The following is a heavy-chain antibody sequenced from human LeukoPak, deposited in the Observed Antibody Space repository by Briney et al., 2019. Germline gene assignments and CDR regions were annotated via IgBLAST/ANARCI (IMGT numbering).Heavy chain of an antibody. D-gene: IGHD6-19*01. Sequence: ASVKVSCKASGYTFTGYYMHWVRQAPGQGPEWMGWINPNSGGTNYAQKFQGRVTMTRDTSISTAYMELSRLRSDDTAVYYCARDLRSSGWYDGVYFDYWGQGTLVTVSS. CDR3: ARDLRSSGWYDGVYFDY. CDR1: GYTFTGYY. CDR2: INPNSGGT. J-gene: IGHJ4*02. V-gene: IGHV1-2*02.